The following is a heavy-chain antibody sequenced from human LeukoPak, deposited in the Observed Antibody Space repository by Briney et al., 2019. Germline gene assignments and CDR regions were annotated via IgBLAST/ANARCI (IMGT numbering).Heavy chain of an antibody. V-gene: IGHV1-18*01. CDR3: ARGGRFGYCSSTSCYSPPYYYYYMDV. CDR1: GYTFTSYG. CDR2: ISAYNGNT. D-gene: IGHD2-2*02. Sequence: ASVKVSCKASGYTFTSYGISWVRQAPGQGLEWMGWISAYNGNTNYAQKLQGRVTMTTDTSTSTAYMELRSLRSDDTAVYYCARGGRFGYCSSTSCYSPPYYYYYMDVWGKGTTVTVSS. J-gene: IGHJ6*03.